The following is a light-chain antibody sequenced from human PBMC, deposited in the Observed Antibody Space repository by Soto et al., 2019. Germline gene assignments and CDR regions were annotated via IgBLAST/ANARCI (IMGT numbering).Light chain of an antibody. J-gene: IGKJ4*01. Sequence: DIQMTQSPSSLSASVGDRVTITCRASQSIRNYLNWYQQNPGKAPRFLISAASSLQSGVPSRFSGSGSGTDFTLTISNLQPEDFATYYSQQSFRSPLTFGAGTTVEIK. CDR3: QQSFRSPLT. V-gene: IGKV1-39*01. CDR2: AAS. CDR1: QSIRNY.